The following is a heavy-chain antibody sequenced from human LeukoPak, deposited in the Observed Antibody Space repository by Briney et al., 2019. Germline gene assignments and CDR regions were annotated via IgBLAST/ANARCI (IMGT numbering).Heavy chain of an antibody. CDR3: ARDRPWGLDY. CDR2: ISSSGSTI. D-gene: IGHD7-27*01. V-gene: IGHV3-11*04. J-gene: IGHJ4*02. CDR1: GFTFSDYY. Sequence: GGSLRLSCAASGFTFSDYYMSWIRQAPGKGLEWVSYISSSGSTIYYADSVKGRFTISRDNSKNTLYLQMNSLRAEGTAVYYCARDRPWGLDYWGQGTLVTVSS.